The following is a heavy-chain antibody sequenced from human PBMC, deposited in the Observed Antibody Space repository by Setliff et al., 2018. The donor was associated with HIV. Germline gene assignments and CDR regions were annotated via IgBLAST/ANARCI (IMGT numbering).Heavy chain of an antibody. CDR3: ARQEDYYDNSGYYYRWFAP. CDR2: IYPGDSDT. D-gene: IGHD3-22*01. J-gene: IGHJ5*02. CDR1: GYNFNNYW. Sequence: GESLKISCRGFGYNFNNYWIDWVRQMPGKGLEWMGIIYPGDSDTRYSPSFQGQVTISADKSIRIAYLQWSSLRASDTAMYYCARQEDYYDNSGYYYRWFAPWGQGTLVTVSS. V-gene: IGHV5-51*01.